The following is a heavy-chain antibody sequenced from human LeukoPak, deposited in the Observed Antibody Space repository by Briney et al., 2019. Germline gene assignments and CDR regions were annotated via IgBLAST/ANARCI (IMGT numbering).Heavy chain of an antibody. V-gene: IGHV4-59*08. CDR3: ARQRPPTDY. Sequence: PSETLSLTCTVSGGSISSYYWSWIRQPPGKGLEWIGYIYYSGSTNYNPSLKSRVTISVDTSKNQFSLKLSSVTAGDTAVYYCARQRPPTDYWGQGTLVTVSS. CDR2: IYYSGST. J-gene: IGHJ4*02. CDR1: GGSISSYY.